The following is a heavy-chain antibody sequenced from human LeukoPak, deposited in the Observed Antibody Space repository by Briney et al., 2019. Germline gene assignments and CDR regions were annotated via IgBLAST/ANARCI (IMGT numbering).Heavy chain of an antibody. Sequence: GESLKISCKGSGYSFTSYWISWVRQMPGKGLEWMGRIDPSDSYTNFSPSFQGHVTISADKYISTAYLQWSSLKASDTAMYYCERLDYGDDFDYWGQGTLVTVSS. CDR3: ERLDYGDDFDY. CDR1: GYSFTSYW. CDR2: IDPSDSYT. V-gene: IGHV5-10-1*01. J-gene: IGHJ4*02. D-gene: IGHD4-17*01.